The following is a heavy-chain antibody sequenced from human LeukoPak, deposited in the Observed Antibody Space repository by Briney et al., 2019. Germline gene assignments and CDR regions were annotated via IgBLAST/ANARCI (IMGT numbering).Heavy chain of an antibody. CDR1: GGSITSYY. CDR3: ARHSSSSRGWFDP. Sequence: PSETLSLTCTVSGGSITSYYWSWIRQPPGKGLEWIGYIYYSGSTNYNSSLKSRVTISVDTSKNQFSLKLSSVTAADTAVYYRARHSSSSRGWFDPWGQGTLVTVSS. J-gene: IGHJ5*02. V-gene: IGHV4-59*08. D-gene: IGHD6-6*01. CDR2: IYYSGST.